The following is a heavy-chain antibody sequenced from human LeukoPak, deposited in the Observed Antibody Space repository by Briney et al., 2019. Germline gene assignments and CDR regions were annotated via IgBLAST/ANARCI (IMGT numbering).Heavy chain of an antibody. CDR3: AKPGVDIMATIMFVGHNNWFDP. D-gene: IGHD5-12*01. V-gene: IGHV3-7*03. Sequence: PGGSLRLSCAASGFTFNKYWLTWVRQAPGKGLEWVANINQDDSQIYYLESVEGRFTITRDNAKNSLYLQMNSLRAEDTAVYYCAKPGVDIMATIMFVGHNNWFDPWGQGTLVTVSS. J-gene: IGHJ5*02. CDR2: INQDDSQI. CDR1: GFTFNKYW.